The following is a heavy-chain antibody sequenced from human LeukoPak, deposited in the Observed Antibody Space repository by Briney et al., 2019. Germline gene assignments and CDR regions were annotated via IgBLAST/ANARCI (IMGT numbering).Heavy chain of an antibody. CDR2: IYHSGST. D-gene: IGHD3-3*01. V-gene: IGHV4-4*02. Sequence: SETLSLTCAVSGGSISSSNWWSWVRQPPGKGLEWTGEIYHSGSTNYNPSLKSRVTISVDTSKNQFSLRLSSVTAADTAVYFCARRSEWFPKHWFDPWGQGTLVTVSS. J-gene: IGHJ5*02. CDR1: GGSISSSNW. CDR3: ARRSEWFPKHWFDP.